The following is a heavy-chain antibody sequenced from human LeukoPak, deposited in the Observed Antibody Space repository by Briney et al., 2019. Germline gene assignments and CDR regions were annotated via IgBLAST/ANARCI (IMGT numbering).Heavy chain of an antibody. CDR3: AKDQDSMVRGIIWMNNWFDP. J-gene: IGHJ5*02. V-gene: IGHV3-23*01. CDR1: GFTFSSYA. Sequence: GGSLRLSCAASGFTFSSYAMSWVRQAPGKGLEWVSALSGSGDTTYYADSVKGRFTISRDNSKNTLYLQMNSLRAEDTAVYYCAKDQDSMVRGIIWMNNWFDPWDQGTLVTVSS. D-gene: IGHD3-10*01. CDR2: LSGSGDTT.